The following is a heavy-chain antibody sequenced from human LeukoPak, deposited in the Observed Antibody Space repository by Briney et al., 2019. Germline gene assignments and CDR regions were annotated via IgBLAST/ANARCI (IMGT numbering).Heavy chain of an antibody. J-gene: IGHJ4*02. Sequence: GGSLRLSCAASGFTFSSYAMHWVRQAPGKGLEYVSAISSNGGSTYYANSVKGRFTISRDNSKNTLYLQMGSLRAEDMAVYYCATYSGYDDYGPFDYWGQGTLVTVSS. CDR2: ISSNGGST. CDR1: GFTFSSYA. D-gene: IGHD5-12*01. CDR3: ATYSGYDDYGPFDY. V-gene: IGHV3-64*01.